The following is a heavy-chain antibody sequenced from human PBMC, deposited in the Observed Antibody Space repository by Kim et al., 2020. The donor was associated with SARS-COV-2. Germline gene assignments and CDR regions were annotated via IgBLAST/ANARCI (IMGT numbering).Heavy chain of an antibody. Sequence: SYPGSAKGRFTISRENAKNSLYLQINSLRAGDTAVYYCARSYYYDSYFDYWGQGTLVTVSS. J-gene: IGHJ4*02. V-gene: IGHV3-13*01. CDR3: ARSYYYDSYFDY. D-gene: IGHD3-22*01.